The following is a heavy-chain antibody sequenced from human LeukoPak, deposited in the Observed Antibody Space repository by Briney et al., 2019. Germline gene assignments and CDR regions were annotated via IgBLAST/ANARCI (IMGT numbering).Heavy chain of an antibody. V-gene: IGHV1-69*05. J-gene: IGHJ4*02. CDR3: ARNIKYCSGGSCYSYFDY. Sequence: SVKVSCKASGGTFSSYAISWVRQAPGQGLEWMGRIIPIFGTANYAQKFQGRVTITTDESTSTAYMELSSLRSEDTAVYYCARNIKYCSGGSCYSYFDYWGQGTLVTVSS. D-gene: IGHD2-15*01. CDR2: IIPIFGTA. CDR1: GGTFSSYA.